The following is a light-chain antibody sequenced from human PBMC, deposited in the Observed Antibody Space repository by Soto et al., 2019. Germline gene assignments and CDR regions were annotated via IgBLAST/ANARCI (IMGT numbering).Light chain of an antibody. Sequence: DIQMTQSPSSLSASVGDRVTITCRASQTISTYLNWYQQKPGEAPKLLIYAASKLQSGVPSRFSGSGSGTDFTLTISSLQPEDFVSYCCQQSHGIPYTFGQGTKLENK. CDR3: QQSHGIPYT. CDR1: QTISTY. V-gene: IGKV1-39*01. CDR2: AAS. J-gene: IGKJ2*01.